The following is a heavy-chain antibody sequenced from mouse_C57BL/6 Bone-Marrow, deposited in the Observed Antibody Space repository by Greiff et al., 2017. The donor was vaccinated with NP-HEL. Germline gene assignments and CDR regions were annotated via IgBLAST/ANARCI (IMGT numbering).Heavy chain of an antibody. V-gene: IGHV1-78*01. Sequence: QVQLQQSDAELVKPGASVKISCKVSGYTFTDHTIHWMKQRPEQGLEWIGYIYPRDGSPKYNEQFKGKATLTANNTSSTAYMQLNSLTSEDSAVYFCARESTVVPYYYAMDYWGQGTSVTVSS. CDR3: ARESTVVPYYYAMDY. D-gene: IGHD1-1*01. CDR2: IYPRDGSP. CDR1: GYTFTDHT. J-gene: IGHJ4*01.